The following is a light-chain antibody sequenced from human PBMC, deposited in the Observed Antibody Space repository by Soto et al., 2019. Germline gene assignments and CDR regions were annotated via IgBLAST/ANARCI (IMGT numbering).Light chain of an antibody. CDR2: GGS. V-gene: IGLV1-40*01. Sequence: QSVLTQPPSVSGAPGQRVTISCTGSSSNIGAGYDVHWYQHQPGTAPKLLIYGGSSRPSGVPDRFSGSKSGTSASLAITGLQAEDEADYYCQSYDRSLTGTVLGTATKPTV. J-gene: IGLJ1*01. CDR1: SSNIGAGYD. CDR3: QSYDRSLTGTV.